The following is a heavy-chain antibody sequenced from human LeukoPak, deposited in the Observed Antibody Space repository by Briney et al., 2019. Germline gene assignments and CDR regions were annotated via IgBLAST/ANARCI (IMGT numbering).Heavy chain of an antibody. Sequence: PGGSLRLSCAVSGFTFRNYAMSWVRQAPGKGLEWVSIISDSGDSTYYADSVKGRFTISRDTSMNTLYLQMNSLRADDTAIYYCARLYSGSSSWYDYWGQGTLVTVSS. V-gene: IGHV3-23*01. CDR3: ARLYSGSSSWYDY. J-gene: IGHJ4*02. CDR1: GFTFRNYA. D-gene: IGHD1-26*01. CDR2: ISDSGDST.